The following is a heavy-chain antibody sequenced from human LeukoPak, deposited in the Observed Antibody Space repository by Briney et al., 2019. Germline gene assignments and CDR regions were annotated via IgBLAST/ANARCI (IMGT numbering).Heavy chain of an antibody. CDR1: GFTFRSYE. D-gene: IGHD3-3*01. Sequence: GGSLRLSCEASGFTFRSYEMSWVRQAPGKGLEWVSIISDSGAKTDYADSVKGRFTISRDNSKNTLFLQSNRLRAEDTATYYCAKLPTIYGVADSFDMWGQGTAVIVSS. CDR2: ISDSGAKT. J-gene: IGHJ3*02. V-gene: IGHV3-23*01. CDR3: AKLPTIYGVADSFDM.